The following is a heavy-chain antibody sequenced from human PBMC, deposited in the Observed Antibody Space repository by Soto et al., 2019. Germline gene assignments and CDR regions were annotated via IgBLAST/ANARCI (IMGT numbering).Heavy chain of an antibody. Sequence: SETLSLTCSVSGASLLSSYWSWVRQPAGKGLEWIGHIFSSGRTSYNPSLKSRLTMSIDPSMNVFSLNLSSVTAADTAVYYCAKGWDVKYFDYWGRGTRVTVSS. V-gene: IGHV4-4*07. CDR3: AKGWDVKYFDY. CDR1: GASLLSSY. J-gene: IGHJ4*02. CDR2: IFSSGRT. D-gene: IGHD1-26*01.